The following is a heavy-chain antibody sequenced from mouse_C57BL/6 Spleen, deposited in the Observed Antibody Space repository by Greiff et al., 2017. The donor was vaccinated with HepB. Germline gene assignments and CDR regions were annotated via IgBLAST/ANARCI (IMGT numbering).Heavy chain of an antibody. CDR3: ARKVYYDYEGYFDY. Sequence: QVQLQQPGAELVMPGASVKLSCKASGYTFTSYWMHWVKQRPGQGLEWIGEIDPSDSYTNYNQKFKGKSTLTVDKSSSTAYMQLSSLTSEDSPVYYCARKVYYDYEGYFDYWGQGTTLTVSS. V-gene: IGHV1-69*01. CDR2: IDPSDSYT. CDR1: GYTFTSYW. D-gene: IGHD2-4*01. J-gene: IGHJ2*01.